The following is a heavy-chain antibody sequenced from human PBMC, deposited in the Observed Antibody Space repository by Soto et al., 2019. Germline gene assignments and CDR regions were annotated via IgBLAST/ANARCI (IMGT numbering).Heavy chain of an antibody. CDR3: AKDESAAGTRVMYY. J-gene: IGHJ4*02. CDR1: GFTFSSYG. D-gene: IGHD6-13*01. V-gene: IGHV3-30*18. Sequence: TGGSLRLSCAASGFTFSSYGMHWVRQAPGKGLEWVAVISYDGSNKYYADSVKGRFTISRDNSKNTLYLQMNSLRAEDTAVYYCAKDESAAGTRVMYYWGQGTLVTVSS. CDR2: ISYDGSNK.